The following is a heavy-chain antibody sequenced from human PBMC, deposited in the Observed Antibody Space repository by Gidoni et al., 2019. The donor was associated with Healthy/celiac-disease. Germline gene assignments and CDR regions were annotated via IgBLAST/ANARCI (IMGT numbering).Heavy chain of an antibody. D-gene: IGHD3-9*01. V-gene: IGHV3-30*18. Sequence: QVQLVASGGGVVQPGRSLRLSCAASGFTFSSYGMHWVRQAPGKGLEWVAVISYDGSNKYYADSVKGRFTISRDNSKNTLYLQMNSLRAEDTAVYYCAKGKSRVDPYGMDVWGQGTTVTVSS. J-gene: IGHJ6*02. CDR2: ISYDGSNK. CDR1: GFTFSSYG. CDR3: AKGKSRVDPYGMDV.